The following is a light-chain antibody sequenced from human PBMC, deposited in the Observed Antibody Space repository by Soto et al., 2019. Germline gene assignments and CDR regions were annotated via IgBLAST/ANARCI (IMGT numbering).Light chain of an antibody. Sequence: QSALTQPASVSGSPGQSITISFTGTSSDVGSYNYVSWYQQHPGKAPKLMIYEVTYRPSGVSNRFSASKSGNTASLTISGLQAEDEAEYYCSSYTSSSTLVFGAGNKVTVL. V-gene: IGLV2-14*01. J-gene: IGLJ1*01. CDR3: SSYTSSSTLV. CDR2: EVT. CDR1: SSDVGSYNY.